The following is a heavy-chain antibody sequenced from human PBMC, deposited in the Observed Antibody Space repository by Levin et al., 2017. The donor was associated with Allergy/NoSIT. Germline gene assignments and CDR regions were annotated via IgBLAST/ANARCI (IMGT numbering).Heavy chain of an antibody. CDR2: ISNDGGNE. CDR3: VKDRTAFGDYYFDS. J-gene: IGHJ4*02. D-gene: IGHD4-17*01. V-gene: IGHV3-30*18. Sequence: HTGGSLRLSCAASGFTFRNYGMHWVRQAPGKGLEWLAVISNDGGNEHYADSVKGRFIISRDNSKNTLFLQMNSLRPADSTLYYCVKDRTAFGDYYFDSWGQGTLVTVSS. CDR1: GFTFRNYG.